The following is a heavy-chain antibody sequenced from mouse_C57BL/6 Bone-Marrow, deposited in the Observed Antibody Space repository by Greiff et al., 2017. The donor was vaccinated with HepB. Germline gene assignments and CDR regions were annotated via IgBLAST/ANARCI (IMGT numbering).Heavy chain of an antibody. D-gene: IGHD1-1*01. CDR2: INPNNGGT. CDR1: GYTFTDYN. J-gene: IGHJ3*01. V-gene: IGHV1-22*01. CDR3: ARYYGSSWFAY. Sequence: VHVKQSGPELVKPGASVKMSCKASGYTFTDYNMHWVKQSHGKSLEWIGYINPNNGGTSYNQKFKGKATLTVNKSSSTAYMELRSLTSEDSAVYYCARYYGSSWFAYWGQGTLVTVSA.